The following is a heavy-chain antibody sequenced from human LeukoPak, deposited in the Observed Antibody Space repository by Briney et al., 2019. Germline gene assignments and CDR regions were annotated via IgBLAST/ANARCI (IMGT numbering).Heavy chain of an antibody. Sequence: ASVKVSCKASGGTFSSYAISWVRQAPGQGLEWMGRIIPIFGTANYAQKFQGRVTITTDESTSTAYMELSSLRSEDTAVYYCARSPLEWLSKFDYWGQGTLVTVSS. CDR3: ARSPLEWLSKFDY. J-gene: IGHJ4*02. D-gene: IGHD3-3*01. CDR1: GGTFSSYA. V-gene: IGHV1-69*05. CDR2: IIPIFGTA.